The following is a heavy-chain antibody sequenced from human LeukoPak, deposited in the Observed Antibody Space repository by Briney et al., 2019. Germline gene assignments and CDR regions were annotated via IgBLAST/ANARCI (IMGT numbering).Heavy chain of an antibody. J-gene: IGHJ4*02. Sequence: SETLSLTCTVSGGSISSYYWSWIRQPPGKGLEWIGYIYYSGSTNYNPSLKSRVTISVDTSKNQFSLKLSSVTAADTVVYYCARGLATITEGLDYWGQGTLVTVSS. CDR2: IYYSGST. V-gene: IGHV4-59*01. CDR1: GGSISSYY. D-gene: IGHD5-12*01. CDR3: ARGLATITEGLDY.